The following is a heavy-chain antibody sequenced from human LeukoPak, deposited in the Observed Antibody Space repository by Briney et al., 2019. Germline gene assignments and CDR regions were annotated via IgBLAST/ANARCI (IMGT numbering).Heavy chain of an antibody. J-gene: IGHJ1*01. D-gene: IGHD4-17*01. CDR1: GFTFRSYT. V-gene: IGHV3-30*18. CDR2: ISFDGSNQ. Sequence: GGSLRLSCAASGFTFRSYTMNWVRQAPGKGLQWVAVISFDGSNQYYADSVKGRFTIYRDNFKNTVYLQMNSLRAEETAVYYCAKSHPPTVTTEEGEYLQHWGQGTLVTVSS. CDR3: AKSHPPTVTTEEGEYLQH.